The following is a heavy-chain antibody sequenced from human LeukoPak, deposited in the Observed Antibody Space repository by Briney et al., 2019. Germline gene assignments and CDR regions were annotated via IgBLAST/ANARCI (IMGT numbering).Heavy chain of an antibody. J-gene: IGHJ4*02. Sequence: GGSLGLSCAASGFTFSNYGIHWVRQAPGKGLEWVANIKEDGSEKYYVDSVRGRISISRDNAKNSLYLQMNSLKAEDTAVYYCATGGWYLACWGQGTLVTVSS. D-gene: IGHD6-19*01. CDR3: ATGGWYLAC. CDR2: IKEDGSEK. CDR1: GFTFSNYG. V-gene: IGHV3-7*01.